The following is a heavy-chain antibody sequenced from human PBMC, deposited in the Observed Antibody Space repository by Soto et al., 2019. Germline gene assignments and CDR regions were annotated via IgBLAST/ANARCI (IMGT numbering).Heavy chain of an antibody. V-gene: IGHV1-69*12. CDR1: GGTFSSYA. CDR2: IIPIFGTA. J-gene: IGHJ6*02. CDR3: AKNPENYYYGMDV. Sequence: QVQLMRSGAEVKKPGSSVKVSCKASGGTFSSYAISWVRQAPGQGLEWMGGIIPIFGTADYAQKFQGRVTITADESTSTAYVELSSLRSEDTAVYYCAKNPENYYYGMDVWGQGTTVTVSS.